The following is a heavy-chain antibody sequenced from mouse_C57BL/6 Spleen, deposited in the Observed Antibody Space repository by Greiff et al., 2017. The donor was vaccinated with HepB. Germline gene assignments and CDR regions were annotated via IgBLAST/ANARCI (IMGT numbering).Heavy chain of an antibody. CDR3: ARVGSSYAMDY. J-gene: IGHJ4*01. CDR1: GYSITSGYY. CDR2: ISYDGSN. D-gene: IGHD1-1*01. V-gene: IGHV3-6*01. Sequence: EVKVEESGPGLVKPSQSLSLTCSVTGYSITSGYYWNWIRQFPGNKLEWMGYISYDGSNNYNPSLKNRISITRDTSKNQFFLKLNSVTTEDTATYYCARVGSSYAMDYWGQGTSVTVSS.